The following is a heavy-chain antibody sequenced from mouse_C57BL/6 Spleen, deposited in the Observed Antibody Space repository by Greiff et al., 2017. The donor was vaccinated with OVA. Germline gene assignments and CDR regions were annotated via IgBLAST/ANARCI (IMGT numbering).Heavy chain of an antibody. J-gene: IGHJ1*03. CDR2: ISSGGSYT. D-gene: IGHD4-1*01. V-gene: IGHV5-6*02. CDR3: ARRELGLYWYFDV. CDR1: GFTFSSYG. Sequence: DVKLVESGGDLVKPGGSLKLSCAASGFTFSSYGMSWVRQTPDKRLEWVATISSGGSYTYYPDSVKGRFTISRDNAKNTLYLQMSSLKSEDTAMYYCARRELGLYWYFDVWGTGTTVTVSS.